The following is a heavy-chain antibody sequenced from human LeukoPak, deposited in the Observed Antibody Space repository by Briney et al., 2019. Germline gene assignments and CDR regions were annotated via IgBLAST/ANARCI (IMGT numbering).Heavy chain of an antibody. V-gene: IGHV4-59*11. CDR2: IYYSGST. CDR3: ARGGEAFDY. Sequence: PSETLSLTCTVSGGSISSHYWSWIRQPPGKGLEWIGYIYYSGSTNYNPYLKSRVTISVDTSKNQSSLKLSSVTAADTAVYYCARGGEAFDYWGQGTLVTVSS. CDR1: GGSISSHY. J-gene: IGHJ4*02. D-gene: IGHD3-16*01.